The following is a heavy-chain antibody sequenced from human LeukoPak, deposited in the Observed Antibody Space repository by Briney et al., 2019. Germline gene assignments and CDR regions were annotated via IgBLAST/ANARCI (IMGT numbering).Heavy chain of an antibody. D-gene: IGHD6-19*01. CDR1: GFTFDDYA. Sequence: PGGSLRLSCAASGFTFDDYAMHWVRQAPGKGLEWVSGISWNSGSIGCADSVKGRFTISRDNAKNSLYLQMNSLRAEDTALYYCAKVAVAGTVFDYWGQGTLVTVSS. CDR3: AKVAVAGTVFDY. V-gene: IGHV3-9*01. CDR2: ISWNSGSI. J-gene: IGHJ4*02.